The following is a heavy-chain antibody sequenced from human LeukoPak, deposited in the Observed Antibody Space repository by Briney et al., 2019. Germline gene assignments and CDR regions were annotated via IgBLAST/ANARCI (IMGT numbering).Heavy chain of an antibody. D-gene: IGHD4-23*01. CDR2: IYYSGST. CDR1: GGSISSYY. CDR3: ARNHGGKRQDFDY. Sequence: SETLSLTCTVSGGSISSYYWSWIRQPPGKGLEWIGYIYYSGSTNYNPSLKSRVTISVDTSKNQFSLKLSSVTAADTAVYYCARNHGGKRQDFDYWGQGTLVTVSS. V-gene: IGHV4-59*01. J-gene: IGHJ4*02.